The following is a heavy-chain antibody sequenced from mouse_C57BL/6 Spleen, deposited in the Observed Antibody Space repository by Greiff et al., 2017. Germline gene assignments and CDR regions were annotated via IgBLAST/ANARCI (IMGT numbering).Heavy chain of an antibody. CDR1: GYTFTDYE. J-gene: IGHJ4*01. Sequence: QVQLKESGAELVRPGASVTLSCKASGYTFTDYEMHWVKQTPVHGLEWIGAIDPETGGTAYNQKFKGKAILTADKSSSTAYMELRSLTSEDSAVYYCTSTLGMDYWGQGTSVTVSS. CDR2: IDPETGGT. CDR3: TSTLGMDY. V-gene: IGHV1-15*01. D-gene: IGHD3-3*01.